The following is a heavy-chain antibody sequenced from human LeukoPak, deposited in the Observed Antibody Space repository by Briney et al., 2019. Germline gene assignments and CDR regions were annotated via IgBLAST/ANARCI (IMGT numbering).Heavy chain of an antibody. Sequence: GASVNVSCKASGYTFTSYYMHWVRQAPGQGLEWMGIINPSGGSTSYAQKFPGRVTMTRDTSTSTVYMELSSLRSEDTAVYYCARWSIAAADRAGIDYWGQGTLVTVSS. V-gene: IGHV1-46*01. CDR1: GYTFTSYY. J-gene: IGHJ4*02. CDR3: ARWSIAAADRAGIDY. D-gene: IGHD6-13*01. CDR2: INPSGGST.